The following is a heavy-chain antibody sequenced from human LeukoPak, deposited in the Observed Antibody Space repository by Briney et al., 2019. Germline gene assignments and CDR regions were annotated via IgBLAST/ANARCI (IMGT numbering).Heavy chain of an antibody. Sequence: GGSLRLSCAASGFTFSSYSMNGVRQAPGKGLEWVSYISSSGSSIYYADSVKGRFTISRDSAKNALYLQMNSLRAEDTAVYYCARERVGAFDYWGQGTLVTASS. J-gene: IGHJ4*02. CDR2: ISSSGSSI. V-gene: IGHV3-48*04. CDR3: ARERVGAFDY. D-gene: IGHD1-26*01. CDR1: GFTFSSYS.